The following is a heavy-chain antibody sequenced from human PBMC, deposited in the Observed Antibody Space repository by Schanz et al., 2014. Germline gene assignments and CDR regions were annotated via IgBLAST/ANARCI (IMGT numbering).Heavy chain of an antibody. Sequence: QVQLVQSGAEVKKPGSSMKVSCKASGGTFSTYPINWLRQAPGQGLEWMGRIIPILGIANYAQNFQGRVTITADKSTSTAYMELTSLRSEDTAVYYCARAKRFGDMDVWGQGTTVTVSS. V-gene: IGHV1-69*02. CDR3: ARAKRFGDMDV. D-gene: IGHD3-10*01. CDR1: GGTFSTYP. CDR2: IIPILGIA. J-gene: IGHJ6*02.